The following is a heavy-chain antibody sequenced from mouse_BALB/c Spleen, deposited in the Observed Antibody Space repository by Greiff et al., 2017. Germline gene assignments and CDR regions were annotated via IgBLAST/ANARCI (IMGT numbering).Heavy chain of an antibody. V-gene: IGHV1-77*01. CDR2: IYPGSGNT. Sequence: VHLVESGAELARPGASVKLSCKASGYTFTDYYINWVKQRTGQGLEWIGEIYPGSGNTYYNEKFKGKATLTADKSSSTAYMQLSSLTSEDSAVYFCARHGRMDYWGQGTSVTVSS. J-gene: IGHJ4*01. CDR3: ARHGRMDY. D-gene: IGHD1-1*02. CDR1: GYTFTDYY.